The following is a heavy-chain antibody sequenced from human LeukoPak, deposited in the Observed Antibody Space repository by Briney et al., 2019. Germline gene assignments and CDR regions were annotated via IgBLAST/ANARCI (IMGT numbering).Heavy chain of an antibody. CDR2: IRYDGSNK. J-gene: IGHJ4*02. CDR3: AKDLGPYYYDSSGYYGDHYFDY. V-gene: IGHV3-30*02. CDR1: GFTFSSYG. Sequence: PGGSLRLSCAASGFTFSSYGMHWVRQAPGKGLEWVAFIRYDGSNKYYADSVKGRFTISRDNSKNTLYLQMNSLRAEDTAVYYCAKDLGPYYYDSSGYYGDHYFDYWGQGTWSPSPQ. D-gene: IGHD3-22*01.